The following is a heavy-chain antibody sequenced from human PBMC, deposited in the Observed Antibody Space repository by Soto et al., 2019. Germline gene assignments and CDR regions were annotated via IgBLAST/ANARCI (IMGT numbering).Heavy chain of an antibody. CDR1: GYTFISYC. D-gene: IGHD4-17*01. J-gene: IGHJ4*02. CDR3: ARKPPFTVTTPIGDY. Sequence: ASVNVSCKASGYTFISYCISLVRQAPGQGLEWIGWLFSYNVNTTYAQKLQGRVTMTTDTSTSTAYMELRSLRSDATAVYYCARKPPFTVTTPIGDYWGQGTLVTVPS. V-gene: IGHV1-18*01. CDR2: LFSYNVNT.